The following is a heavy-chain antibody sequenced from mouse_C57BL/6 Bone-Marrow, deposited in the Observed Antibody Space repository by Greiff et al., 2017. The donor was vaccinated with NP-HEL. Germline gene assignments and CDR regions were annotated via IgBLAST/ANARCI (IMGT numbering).Heavy chain of an antibody. J-gene: IGHJ4*01. Sequence: VQLQQSGPELVKPGASVKISCKASGYTFTDCYMNWLNQSPGESLVWFGDINPNNGGTSYNQTFKGTATFTVDKSSSPSFMELRSRTSEDEAVYYCARATYYDYDGAMDYWGQGTSVTVSS. CDR1: GYTFTDCY. CDR3: ARATYYDYDGAMDY. V-gene: IGHV1-26*01. CDR2: INPNNGGT. D-gene: IGHD2-4*01.